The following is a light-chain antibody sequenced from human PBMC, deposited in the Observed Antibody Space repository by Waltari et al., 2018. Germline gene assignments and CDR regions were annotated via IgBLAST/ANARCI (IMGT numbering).Light chain of an antibody. CDR1: SSDVGNYNL. V-gene: IGLV2-23*01. CDR2: DDN. Sequence: QSALTQPASVSGSPGPSITISCTGTSSDVGNYNLVPWYQQYPGKAPKVMIYDDNSRPSGVSDRFSGSKSGNTASLTISGVQAEDEADYYCCSYAGSYTWVFGGGTKLTVL. CDR3: CSYAGSYTWV. J-gene: IGLJ3*02.